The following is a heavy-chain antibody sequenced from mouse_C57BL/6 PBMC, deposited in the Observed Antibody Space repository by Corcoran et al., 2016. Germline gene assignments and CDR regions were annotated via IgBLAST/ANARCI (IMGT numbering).Heavy chain of an antibody. V-gene: IGHV9-3*01. CDR1: GYTFTTYG. CDR3: ARKVGSSLYTMDY. Sequence: QIQLVQSGPELKKPGETVKISCKASGYTFTTYGMSWVKQAPGKGLKWMGWINTYSGVPTYADDFKGRFAFSLETSASTAYLQINNLKNEDTATYFCARKVGSSLYTMDYWGQGTSVTVSS. CDR2: INTYSGVP. J-gene: IGHJ4*01. D-gene: IGHD1-1*01.